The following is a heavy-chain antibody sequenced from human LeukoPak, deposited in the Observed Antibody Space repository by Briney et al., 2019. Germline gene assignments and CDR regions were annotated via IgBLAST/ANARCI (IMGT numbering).Heavy chain of an antibody. Sequence: ASVKVSCKASGYTFTSYYMHWVRQAPGQGLEWMGWINPNSGGTNYAQKFQGRVTMTRDTSISTAYMELSRLRSDDTAVYYCASEGSGSYYNVDSPLDYWGQGTLVTVSS. D-gene: IGHD3-10*01. CDR1: GYTFTSYY. J-gene: IGHJ4*02. CDR3: ASEGSGSYYNVDSPLDY. V-gene: IGHV1-2*02. CDR2: INPNSGGT.